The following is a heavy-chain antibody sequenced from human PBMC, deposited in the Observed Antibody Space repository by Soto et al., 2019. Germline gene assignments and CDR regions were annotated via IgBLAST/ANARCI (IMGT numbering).Heavy chain of an antibody. CDR1: GFSLSNARMG. D-gene: IGHD2-15*01. CDR3: ARTGCSGGSCYPPRY. CDR2: IFSNDEK. V-gene: IGHV2-26*01. Sequence: QVTLKESGPVLVKPTETLTLTCTVSGFSLSNARMGVSWIRQPPGKALEWLAHIFSNDEKSYSTSLKSRLTISKETSKSKVVLTMTNMDPVDTATYYCARTGCSGGSCYPPRYWGQGTLVTVSS. J-gene: IGHJ4*02.